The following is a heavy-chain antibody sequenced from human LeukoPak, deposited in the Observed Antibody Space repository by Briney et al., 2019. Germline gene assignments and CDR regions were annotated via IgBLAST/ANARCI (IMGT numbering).Heavy chain of an antibody. CDR3: ANLPRGVIVY. CDR2: ISGSGGST. D-gene: IGHD3-10*01. Sequence: GGSLRLSCAASGFTFSSYAMSWVRQAPGKGPEWVSAISGSGGSTYYADSVKGRFTISRDNSKNTLYLQMNSLRAEDTAVYYCANLPRGVIVYWGQGTLVTVSS. J-gene: IGHJ4*02. V-gene: IGHV3-23*01. CDR1: GFTFSSYA.